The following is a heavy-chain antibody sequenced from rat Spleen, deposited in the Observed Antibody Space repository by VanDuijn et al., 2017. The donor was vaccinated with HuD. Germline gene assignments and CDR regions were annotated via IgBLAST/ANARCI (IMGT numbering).Heavy chain of an antibody. CDR2: ISTGGGNT. CDR1: GFTYSNYV. D-gene: IGHD1-9*01. Sequence: EVQLVESGGGLVQPGRSLKLSCAASGFTYSNYVMAWVRQAPTKGLEWVASISTGGGNTYYRDSVKGRFTISRDNAKNTLYLQMDSLRSEDTATYYCAKDSTYYGYNGNYFDYWGQGVMVTVSS. J-gene: IGHJ2*01. V-gene: IGHV5S13*01. CDR3: AKDSTYYGYNGNYFDY.